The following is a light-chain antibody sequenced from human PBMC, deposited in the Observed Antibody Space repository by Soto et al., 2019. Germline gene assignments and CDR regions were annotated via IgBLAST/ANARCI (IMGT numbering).Light chain of an antibody. CDR2: VAS. CDR1: QSVSSSY. Sequence: EIVLTQSPGTLSLSPGERATLSCRASQSVSSSYLAWYQQKPGQAPRLLIYVASSRATGIPDRFSGSGSGTDFTLTIGRLEPEDFAVYYCQQYGSSPFGQGTRLEIK. CDR3: QQYGSSP. J-gene: IGKJ5*01. V-gene: IGKV3-20*01.